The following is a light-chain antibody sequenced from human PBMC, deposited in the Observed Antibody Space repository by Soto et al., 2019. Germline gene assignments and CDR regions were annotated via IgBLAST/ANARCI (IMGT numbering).Light chain of an antibody. CDR3: QQYDNLPIT. CDR2: DAS. Sequence: DIQMTQSPSSLSASVGDRITITCQASQDISNYLNWYQQMPGKAPKLLIYDASNLETGVPSRFSGSGSGTDITFTISNLQPEDIATYYCQQYDNLPITFGQGTRLESK. J-gene: IGKJ5*01. V-gene: IGKV1-33*01. CDR1: QDISNY.